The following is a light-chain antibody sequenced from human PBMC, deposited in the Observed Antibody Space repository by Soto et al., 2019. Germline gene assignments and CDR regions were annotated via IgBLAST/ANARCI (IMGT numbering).Light chain of an antibody. Sequence: QLVLTQSPSASASLGASVKLTCTLSSGHSSYAIAWHQQQPEKGPRYLMKLNSDGSHSKGYGIPDRFSGSSSGAERYLTISSIQSEDEADYYCQTWGTGIRVFGGGTKLTVL. J-gene: IGLJ3*02. CDR3: QTWGTGIRV. CDR2: LNSDGSH. V-gene: IGLV4-69*01. CDR1: SGHSSYA.